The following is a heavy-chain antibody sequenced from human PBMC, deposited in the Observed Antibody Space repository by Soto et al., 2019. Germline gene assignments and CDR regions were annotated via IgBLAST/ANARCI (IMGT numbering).Heavy chain of an antibody. CDR2: IWYDGSNK. V-gene: IGHV3-33*01. CDR3: ARDGPRGSYGPFDI. Sequence: QVQLVESGGGVVQPGRSLRLSCAASGFTFSSYGMHWVRQAPGKGLEWVAVIWYDGSNKYYADSVKGRFTISRDNSKNTLYLPMNSLRAEDTAVDYCARDGPRGSYGPFDIWGQGTMVTVSS. J-gene: IGHJ3*02. D-gene: IGHD1-26*01. CDR1: GFTFSSYG.